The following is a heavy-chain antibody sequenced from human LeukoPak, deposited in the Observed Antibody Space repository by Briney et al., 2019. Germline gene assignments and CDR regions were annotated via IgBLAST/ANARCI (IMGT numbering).Heavy chain of an antibody. CDR1: GGTFSSYA. V-gene: IGHV1-69*01. D-gene: IGHD5-24*01. CDR2: IIPIFGTA. Sequence: GASVKVSCKASGGTFSSYAISWVRQAPGQGLEWMGGIIPIFGTANYAQKFQGRVTITADESTSTAYMELSSLRSGDTAVYYCARTTDRWLQSNDYWGQGTLVTVSS. CDR3: ARTTDRWLQSNDY. J-gene: IGHJ4*02.